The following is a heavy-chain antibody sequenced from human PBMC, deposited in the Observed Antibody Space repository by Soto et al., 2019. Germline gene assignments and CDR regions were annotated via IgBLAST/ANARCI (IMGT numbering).Heavy chain of an antibody. CDR1: GFTFSSYG. V-gene: IGHV3-30*18. CDR2: ISYDGSNK. J-gene: IGHJ4*02. CDR3: AKDPEKWLGYFDY. D-gene: IGHD6-19*01. Sequence: GGSLRLSCAASGFTFSSYGMHWVRQAPGKGLEWVAVISYDGSNKYYADSVKGRFTISRDNSKNTLYLQMNSLRAEDTAVYYCAKDPEKWLGYFDYWGQGTLVTVSS.